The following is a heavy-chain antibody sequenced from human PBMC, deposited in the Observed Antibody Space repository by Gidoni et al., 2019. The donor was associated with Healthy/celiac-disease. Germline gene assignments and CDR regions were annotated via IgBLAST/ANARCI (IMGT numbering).Heavy chain of an antibody. CDR3: TTATGEGCTNGVCYNDAFDI. CDR2: IKSKTDGGTT. V-gene: IGHV3-15*01. CDR1: GFTFSNAW. J-gene: IGHJ3*02. D-gene: IGHD2-8*01. Sequence: EVQLVESGGGLVKPGGSLRLSCAASGFTFSNAWMSWVRQAPGKGLEWVGRIKSKTDGGTTDYAAPVKGRFTISRDDSKNTLYLQMNSLKTEDTAVYYCTTATGEGCTNGVCYNDAFDIWGQGTMVTVSS.